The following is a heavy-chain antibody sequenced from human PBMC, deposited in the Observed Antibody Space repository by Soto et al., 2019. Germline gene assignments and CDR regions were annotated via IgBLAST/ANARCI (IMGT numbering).Heavy chain of an antibody. J-gene: IGHJ6*02. CDR3: TKGGYDLIYSFGMDV. D-gene: IGHD5-12*01. CDR2: ISSDGDTI. CDR1: GFTFHEYA. V-gene: IGHV3-9*01. Sequence: EVQLIESGGGWVQPGTSLRVSCAASGFTFHEYAMHWVRQAPGKGLEWVSGISSDGDTIAYADSVQGRFTVFRDNAKNSLYLQMNSLREEDTALYYCTKGGYDLIYSFGMDVWGQGTKVTVSS.